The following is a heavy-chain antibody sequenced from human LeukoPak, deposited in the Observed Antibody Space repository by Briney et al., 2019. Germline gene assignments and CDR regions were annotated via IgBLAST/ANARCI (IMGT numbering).Heavy chain of an antibody. V-gene: IGHV4-59*01. J-gene: IGHJ3*02. CDR2: IYYSGST. Sequence: SETLYLTCTVSGGSISSFYWSWIRQPPGKGLEWIGYIYYSGSTNYNPSLKSRVTISVDTSKNQFSLKLSSVTAADTAVYYCARARPGIAAAGDAFDIWGQGTMVTVSS. D-gene: IGHD6-13*01. CDR1: GGSISSFY. CDR3: ARARPGIAAAGDAFDI.